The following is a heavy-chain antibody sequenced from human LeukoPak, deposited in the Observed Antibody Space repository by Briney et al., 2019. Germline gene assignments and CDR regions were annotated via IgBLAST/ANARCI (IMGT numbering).Heavy chain of an antibody. CDR2: ISGSGLNT. D-gene: IGHD6-19*01. CDR1: GFTLSSYA. J-gene: IGHJ4*02. Sequence: GGSLRLSCAASGFTLSSYAMTWVRQAPGKGLEWVSGISGSGLNTYYADSVKGRFTISRDNSKNTLYLQMNSLRAEDTAVYYCAKETKYTSGWLTIDYWGQGTLVTVSS. CDR3: AKETKYTSGWLTIDY. V-gene: IGHV3-23*01.